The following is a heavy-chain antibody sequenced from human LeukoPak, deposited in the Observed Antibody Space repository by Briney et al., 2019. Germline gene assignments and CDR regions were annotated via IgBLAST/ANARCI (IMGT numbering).Heavy chain of an antibody. CDR2: IYPRGST. D-gene: IGHD7-27*01. J-gene: IGHJ4*02. V-gene: IGHV4-30-2*01. CDR3: ARFSPRAMGNYLDF. CDR1: GGSISSGSYS. Sequence: SETLSLTCAVSGGSISSGSYSWSWIRQPPGKGLEWIGYIYPRGSTYYNPSLKSRVILSLDKSANQFSLNLSSVTAADAAVYYCARFSPRAMGNYLDFWGQGTLVTVSS.